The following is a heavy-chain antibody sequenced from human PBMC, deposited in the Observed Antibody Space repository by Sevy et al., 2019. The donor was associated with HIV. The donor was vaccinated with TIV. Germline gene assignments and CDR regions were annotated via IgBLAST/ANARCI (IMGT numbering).Heavy chain of an antibody. CDR2: ISSSISYI. Sequence: GGSLRLSCAASGFTFSSYSMNWVRQAPGKGLEWVSSISSSISYIYYADSVKGRFTISRDNAKNSLYLQMNSLRAEDTAVYYCARGADDFWSGYQVDYWGQGTLVTVSS. CDR1: GFTFSSYS. D-gene: IGHD3-3*01. CDR3: ARGADDFWSGYQVDY. V-gene: IGHV3-21*01. J-gene: IGHJ4*02.